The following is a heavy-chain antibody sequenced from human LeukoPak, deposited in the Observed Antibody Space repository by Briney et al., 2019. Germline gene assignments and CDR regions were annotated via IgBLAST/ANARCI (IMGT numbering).Heavy chain of an antibody. CDR1: GFTFSDYY. J-gene: IGHJ6*02. CDR2: ISSSGSTI. Sequence: SGGSQSLSCAASGFTFSDYYMSWIRQAPGKGLECVSYISSSGSTIYYADSGEGRFTLSRDHAKNSLYLQMNSMRAEDTAVYYCARDRSVSTSYGMDVWGQGTTVTVSS. CDR3: ARDRSVSTSYGMDV. D-gene: IGHD4-11*01. V-gene: IGHV3-11*01.